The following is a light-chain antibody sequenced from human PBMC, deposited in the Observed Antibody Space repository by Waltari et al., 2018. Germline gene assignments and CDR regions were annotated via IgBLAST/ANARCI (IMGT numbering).Light chain of an antibody. V-gene: IGLV3-21*02. CDR1: IIGGRS. CDR3: HVWDGKTVM. J-gene: IGLJ3*02. Sequence: SSVLTQAPSVSVAPGQTATVTCGGDIIGGRSVHWYQQRPGRAPVLVVYLDSDRPSGIPDRFSGSKSGNAATLTISRVEAGDEADYYCHVWDGKTVMFGGGTKLTVL. CDR2: LDS.